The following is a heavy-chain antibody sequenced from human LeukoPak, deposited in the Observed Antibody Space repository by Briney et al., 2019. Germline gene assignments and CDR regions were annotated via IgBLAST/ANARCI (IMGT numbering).Heavy chain of an antibody. CDR3: VGTLISTSHPEFVDY. CDR2: AFHSGSA. CDR1: DYSISSGYS. J-gene: IGHJ4*02. Sequence: SETLSLTCAVSDYSISSGYSWGWIRQPPGKGLEWIGSAFHSGSAYYNPSLNSRVTISLDTSKNQFSLKLTSVTAADTAMYFCVGTLISTSHPEFVDYWGQGTLVTVSS. V-gene: IGHV4-38-2*01. D-gene: IGHD1-1*01.